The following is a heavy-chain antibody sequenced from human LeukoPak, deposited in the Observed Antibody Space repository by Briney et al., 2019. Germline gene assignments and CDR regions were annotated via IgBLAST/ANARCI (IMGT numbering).Heavy chain of an antibody. J-gene: IGHJ4*02. CDR3: AKEGPPSSGWPFDY. V-gene: IGHV3-23*01. CDR2: ISDTGITT. CDR1: GFTFSNYA. D-gene: IGHD6-19*01. Sequence: GGSLRLSCAASGFTFSNYAMTWVRQAPGKGLEWVSAISDTGITTYYADSVKGRFTVSRDNSQNTLYLQMNSLRAEDTALYFCAKEGPPSSGWPFDYWGQGTLVTVSS.